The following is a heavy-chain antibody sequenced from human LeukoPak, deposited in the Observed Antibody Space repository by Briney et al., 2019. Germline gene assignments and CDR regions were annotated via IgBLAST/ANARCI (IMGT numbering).Heavy chain of an antibody. D-gene: IGHD3-9*01. CDR2: INPNSGGT. CDR1: GYTFTGYY. J-gene: IGHJ3*02. V-gene: IGHV1-2*02. CDR3: ARGLRYFGSYDAFDI. Sequence: ASVKVSCKASGYTFTGYYMHWVRQAPGQGLEWMGWINPNSGGTNYAQKFQGRVTMTRDTSISTAYMELSRLRSDDTAVYYCARGLRYFGSYDAFDIWGQGTMVTVSS.